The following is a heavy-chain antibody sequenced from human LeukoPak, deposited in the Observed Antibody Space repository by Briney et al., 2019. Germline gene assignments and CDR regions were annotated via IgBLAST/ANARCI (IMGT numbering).Heavy chain of an antibody. V-gene: IGHV3-30*02. CDR2: IRFDGSNK. J-gene: IGHJ6*03. CDR1: GFTFSSYE. Sequence: GGSLRLSCAASGFTFSSYEMNWVRQAPGKGLEWVAFIRFDGSNKYYADSVKGRFTISRDNSKNTLYLQMKSLRAEDTAVYYCAKGGGYEAQYYYYYLDVWGKGTTVTISS. CDR3: AKGGGYEAQYYYYYLDV. D-gene: IGHD5-12*01.